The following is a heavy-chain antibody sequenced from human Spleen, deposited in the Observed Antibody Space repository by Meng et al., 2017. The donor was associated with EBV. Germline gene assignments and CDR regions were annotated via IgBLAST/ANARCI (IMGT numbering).Heavy chain of an antibody. D-gene: IGHD5-12*01. CDR2: ISSRSSTI. CDR1: GDSISSFYY. V-gene: IGHV3-11*01. J-gene: IGHJ5*01. CDR3: ARDGGYDDS. Sequence: QLQQRESGPRQVNPSETLSLTCTVSGDSISSFYYMSWIRQAPGKGPEWVSYISSRSSTIFYAESVKGRFTISRDNAKNSLYLQMNSLRAEDTAVYYCARDGGYDDSWGQGTLVTVSS.